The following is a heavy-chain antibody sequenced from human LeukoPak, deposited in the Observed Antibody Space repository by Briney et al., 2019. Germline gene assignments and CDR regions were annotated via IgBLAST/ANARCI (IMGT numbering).Heavy chain of an antibody. Sequence: ASVKVSCKVSGYTLTELSMHWVRQAPGKGLEWMGGFDTEDGETIYAQKFQGRVTMTEDTSTDTAYMELSSLRSEDTAVYYCATARKVVVIAPFDYWGQGTLVTVSS. J-gene: IGHJ4*02. D-gene: IGHD3-22*01. CDR3: ATARKVVVIAPFDY. V-gene: IGHV1-24*01. CDR2: FDTEDGET. CDR1: GYTLTELS.